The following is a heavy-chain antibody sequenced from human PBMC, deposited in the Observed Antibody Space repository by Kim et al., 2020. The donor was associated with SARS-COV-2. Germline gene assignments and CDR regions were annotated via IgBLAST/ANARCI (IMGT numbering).Heavy chain of an antibody. Sequence: SETLSLTCTVSGGSISSSSYYWGWIRQPPGKGLEWIGSIYYSGSTYYNPSLKSRVTIPVDTSKNQFSLKLSSVTAADTAVYYCARGYSSSWLWFDPWGQGTLVTVSS. CDR3: ARGYSSSWLWFDP. CDR1: GGSISSSSYY. D-gene: IGHD6-13*01. V-gene: IGHV4-39*01. J-gene: IGHJ5*02. CDR2: IYYSGST.